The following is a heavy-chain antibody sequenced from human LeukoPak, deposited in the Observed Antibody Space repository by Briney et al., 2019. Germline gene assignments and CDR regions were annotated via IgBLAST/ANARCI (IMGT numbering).Heavy chain of an antibody. Sequence: PGGSLRLSCAASGFTFSSYWMHWVRQAPGKGLVWVSRINSDGSSIAYADSVKGRLTISRDNAKNTLYLQMNSLRTEDTAVYYCARGKSYCSSACVGDYWGQGTLVTVSS. V-gene: IGHV3-74*01. CDR1: GFTFSSYW. D-gene: IGHD2-2*01. CDR3: ARGKSYCSSACVGDY. CDR2: INSDGSSI. J-gene: IGHJ4*02.